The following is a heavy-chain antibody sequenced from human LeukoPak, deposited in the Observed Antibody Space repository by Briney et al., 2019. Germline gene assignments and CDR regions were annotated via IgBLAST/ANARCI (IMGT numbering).Heavy chain of an antibody. CDR3: ARALCPYCSSTSCYAGWCGGNHFDY. Sequence: GGSLRLSCAASGFTFSSYAMSWVRQAPGKGLEWVSVITGSAGGTYYADSVKGRFTISRDNYKNTLFLKMNSLSAEDTAVYYSARALCPYCSSTSCYAGWCGGNHFDYWGQGTLVTVSS. V-gene: IGHV3-23*01. CDR2: ITGSAGGT. J-gene: IGHJ4*02. CDR1: GFTFSSYA. D-gene: IGHD2-2*01.